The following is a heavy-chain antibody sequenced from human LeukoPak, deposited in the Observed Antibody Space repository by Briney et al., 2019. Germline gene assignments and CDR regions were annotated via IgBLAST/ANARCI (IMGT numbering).Heavy chain of an antibody. D-gene: IGHD6-25*01. Sequence: GGSLRLSCAASGFTFSSYAMHLVRPAPGKGPEWVAVIWYDGSNKYYADSVKGRFTISRDNSKNTLYLQMNSLRAEDTAVYYCARVEGASGVGAFDIWGQGTMVTVSS. CDR2: IWYDGSNK. CDR1: GFTFSSYA. V-gene: IGHV3-33*08. J-gene: IGHJ3*02. CDR3: ARVEGASGVGAFDI.